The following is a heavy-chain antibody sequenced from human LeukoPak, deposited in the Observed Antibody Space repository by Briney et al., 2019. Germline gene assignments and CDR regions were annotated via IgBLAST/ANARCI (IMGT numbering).Heavy chain of an antibody. CDR2: FNPYTGGS. Sequence: SVKVSCKASGYTFTSYGISWVRQAPGQGLEWMGWFNPYTGGSNYAQDFQGRVTMTRDTSISTAYMELSSLRSDDTAVYYCARGSDSSGYYVLHFDYWGQGTLVTVSS. CDR3: ARGSDSSGYYVLHFDY. D-gene: IGHD3-22*01. V-gene: IGHV1-2*02. CDR1: GYTFTSYG. J-gene: IGHJ4*02.